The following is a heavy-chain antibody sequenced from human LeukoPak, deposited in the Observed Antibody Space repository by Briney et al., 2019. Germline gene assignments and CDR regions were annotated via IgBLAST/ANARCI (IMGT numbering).Heavy chain of an antibody. J-gene: IGHJ4*02. CDR2: ISSSSSTI. CDR1: GGSISSSSYS. Sequence: PSETLSLTCTVSGGSISSSSYSWGWVRQAPGKGLEWVSYISSSSSTIYYADSVKGRFTISRDNAKNSLYLQMNSLRAEDTAVYYCARDPVPHCSGGSCYSHYFDYWGQGTLVTVSS. D-gene: IGHD2-15*01. CDR3: ARDPVPHCSGGSCYSHYFDY. V-gene: IGHV3-48*01.